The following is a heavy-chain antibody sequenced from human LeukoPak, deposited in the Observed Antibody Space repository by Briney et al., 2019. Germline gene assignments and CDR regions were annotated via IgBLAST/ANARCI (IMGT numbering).Heavy chain of an antibody. Sequence: GRSLRLSCAASGFTFSSYAMHWVRQAPGKGLEWVAVISYDGSNKYYADSVKGRFTISRDNSKNTLYLQMNSLRAEDTAVYYCAKALAYCSGGSCYPTSPMDVWGQGTTVTVSS. CDR1: GFTFSSYA. CDR3: AKALAYCSGGSCYPTSPMDV. D-gene: IGHD2-15*01. V-gene: IGHV3-30*04. J-gene: IGHJ6*02. CDR2: ISYDGSNK.